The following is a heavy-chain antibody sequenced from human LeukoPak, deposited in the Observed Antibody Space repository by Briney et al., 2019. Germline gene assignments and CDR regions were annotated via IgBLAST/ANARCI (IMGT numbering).Heavy chain of an antibody. Sequence: PGGSLRLSCAASGFTFSSYGMHWVRQAPGKGLEGVAVIWYDGSNKYYADSVKGRFTISRDSSKNTLYLQMNSLRAEDTAVYYCAKAGSIAGNWFDPWGQGTLVTVSS. D-gene: IGHD6-6*01. CDR1: GFTFSSYG. CDR2: IWYDGSNK. CDR3: AKAGSIAGNWFDP. V-gene: IGHV3-33*06. J-gene: IGHJ5*02.